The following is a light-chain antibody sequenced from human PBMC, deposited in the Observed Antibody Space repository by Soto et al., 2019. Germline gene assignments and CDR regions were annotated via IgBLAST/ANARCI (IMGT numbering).Light chain of an antibody. V-gene: IGKV1-39*01. CDR3: QQSYSTPRT. Sequence: DIQMAQSPSSLSASVGDRVTITCRASQSISSYLNWYQQKPWKAPKLLIYAASSLQSGVPSRFSGSGSGTDFTLTISSLQPEDFATYYCQQSYSTPRTFGQGTKV. J-gene: IGKJ1*01. CDR1: QSISSY. CDR2: AAS.